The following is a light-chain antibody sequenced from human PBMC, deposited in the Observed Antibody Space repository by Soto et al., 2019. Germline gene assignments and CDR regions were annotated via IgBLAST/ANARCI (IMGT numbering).Light chain of an antibody. Sequence: QSVLTQPASVSGSLGQSITISCSGTSSDVGGYNYVSWYQQHPGKAPKLMIYDVTNRPSGVSNRFSGSKSGNTASLTISGLQAEDEADYYCSSYTSSTPFYFGTGTKVTVL. J-gene: IGLJ1*01. CDR3: SSYTSSTPFY. CDR2: DVT. CDR1: SSDVGGYNY. V-gene: IGLV2-14*01.